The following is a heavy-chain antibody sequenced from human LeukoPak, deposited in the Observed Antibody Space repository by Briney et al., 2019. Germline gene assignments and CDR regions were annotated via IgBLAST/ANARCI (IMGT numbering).Heavy chain of an antibody. J-gene: IGHJ3*02. V-gene: IGHV4-34*01. Sequence: SETLSLTCAINGGSFSGYYWSWIRQPPGKGLECIWEMNHSGSINYNPSLKSRVTISVDTSKNQFSLKLNSVTAADTAVYYCARGRLRLLGAFDIWGQGTMVTVSS. CDR1: GGSFSGYY. CDR2: MNHSGSI. CDR3: ARGRLRLLGAFDI. D-gene: IGHD2-15*01.